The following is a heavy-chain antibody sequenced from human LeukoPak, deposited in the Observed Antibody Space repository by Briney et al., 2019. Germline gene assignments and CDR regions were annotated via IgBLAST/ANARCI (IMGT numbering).Heavy chain of an antibody. CDR3: ARENYYDSSGYLYYYYGMDV. D-gene: IGHD3-22*01. Sequence: ASVKVSCKASGGTFSSYAISWLRQAPGQGLEWMGWISAYNGNTNYAQKLQGRVTMTTDTSTSTAYMELRSLRSDDTAVYYCARENYYDSSGYLYYYYGMDVWGQGPRSPSP. J-gene: IGHJ6*02. CDR1: GGTFSSYA. V-gene: IGHV1-18*01. CDR2: ISAYNGNT.